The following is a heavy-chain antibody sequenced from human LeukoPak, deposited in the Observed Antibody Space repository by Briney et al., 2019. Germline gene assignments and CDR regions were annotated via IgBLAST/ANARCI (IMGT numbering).Heavy chain of an antibody. CDR3: AKHIAAAGTGIYY. CDR2: ISGSGGST. V-gene: IGHV3-23*01. J-gene: IGHJ4*02. D-gene: IGHD6-13*01. Sequence: GGSLRLSCAPSGFTFSSYAMSWVRQAPGKGLEWVSAISGSGGSTYYADSVKGRFTISRDNSKNTLYLQMNSLRAEDTAVYYCAKHIAAAGTGIYYWGQGTLVTVSS. CDR1: GFTFSSYA.